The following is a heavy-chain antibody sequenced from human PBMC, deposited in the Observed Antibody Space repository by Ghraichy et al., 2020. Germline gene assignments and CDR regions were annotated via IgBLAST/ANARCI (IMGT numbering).Heavy chain of an antibody. D-gene: IGHD1-26*01. CDR3: ARDSLSGSYYFDY. J-gene: IGHJ4*02. CDR1: GFTFSSYS. Sequence: GGSLRLSCAASGFTFSSYSMDWVRQAPGKGLEWVSSISSSSYIYYADSVKGRFTISRDNAKNSLYLQMNSLRAEDTAVYYCARDSLSGSYYFDYWGQGTLVTVSS. CDR2: ISSSSYI. V-gene: IGHV3-21*01.